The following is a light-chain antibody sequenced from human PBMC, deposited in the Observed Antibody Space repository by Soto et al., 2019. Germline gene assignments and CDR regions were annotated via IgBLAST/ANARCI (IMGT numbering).Light chain of an antibody. CDR1: SSNIGSRP. CDR3: AAWDDSLNGVV. Sequence: QSVLTQPPSASGTPGQRVTISCSGSSSNIGSRPVSWYQQLPGTAPKLLIYNDNQRPSGVPDRFSGSKSGTSASLAISGLQSEDEADYSCAAWDDSLNGVVFGGGTKLTVL. J-gene: IGLJ2*01. CDR2: NDN. V-gene: IGLV1-44*01.